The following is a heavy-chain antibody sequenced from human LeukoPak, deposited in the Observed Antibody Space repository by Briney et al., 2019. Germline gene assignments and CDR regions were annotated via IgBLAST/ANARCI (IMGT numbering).Heavy chain of an antibody. CDR1: GFTFSSYS. J-gene: IGHJ4*02. D-gene: IGHD3-3*01. V-gene: IGHV3-48*01. Sequence: GGSLSLSCAASGFTFSSYSMTWVRQAPGKGLKGVHYFSSSSSTIYYADSVKGRFTISRDNAKNSLYLQMNSLRAEDTAVYYCARGAIRFLEWLLTPTFDYWGQGTLVTVSS. CDR3: ARGAIRFLEWLLTPTFDY. CDR2: FSSSSSTI.